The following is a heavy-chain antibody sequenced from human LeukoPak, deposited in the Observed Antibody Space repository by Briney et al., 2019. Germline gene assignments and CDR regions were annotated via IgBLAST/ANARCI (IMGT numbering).Heavy chain of an antibody. V-gene: IGHV3-23*01. Sequence: PGGSLRLSCAASGFTFSSYAMNWVRQAPGKGLEWVSAISGSGGNTYYADSVKGRFTISRDNAKNSLYLQMNSLRAEDTAVYYCAKLHYDFVWGIFDYWGQGTLVTVSS. J-gene: IGHJ4*02. D-gene: IGHD3-16*01. CDR3: AKLHYDFVWGIFDY. CDR1: GFTFSSYA. CDR2: ISGSGGNT.